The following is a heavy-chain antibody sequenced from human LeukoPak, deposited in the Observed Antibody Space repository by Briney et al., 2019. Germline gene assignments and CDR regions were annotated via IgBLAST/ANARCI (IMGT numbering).Heavy chain of an antibody. CDR1: GGSISSSSYY. Sequence: PSETLSLTCTVSGGSISSSSYYWGWIRQPPGKGLEWIGYIYYSGSTNYNPSLKSRVTIPVDTSKNRFSLKLSSVTAADTAVYYCARDAARPGSYIVGFDPWGQGTLVTVSS. CDR3: ARDAARPGSYIVGFDP. D-gene: IGHD3-10*01. CDR2: IYYSGST. J-gene: IGHJ5*02. V-gene: IGHV4-61*01.